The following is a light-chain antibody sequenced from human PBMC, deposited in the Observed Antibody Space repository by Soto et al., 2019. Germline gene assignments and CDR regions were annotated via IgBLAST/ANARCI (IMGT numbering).Light chain of an antibody. CDR2: DVS. Sequence: QSVLTQPASVSGSPGQSITISCTGTSSDVGGYNYVSWYQQHPGKAPKLMICDVSNRPSGVSNRFSGSKSGNTASLTISGIQAEDEADYYCSSYTSSSTLVVFGGGTKLTVL. V-gene: IGLV2-14*01. J-gene: IGLJ2*01. CDR3: SSYTSSSTLVV. CDR1: SSDVGGYNY.